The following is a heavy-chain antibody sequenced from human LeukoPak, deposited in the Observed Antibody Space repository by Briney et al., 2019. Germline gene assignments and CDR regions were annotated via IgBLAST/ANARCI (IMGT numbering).Heavy chain of an antibody. V-gene: IGHV3-48*04. CDR2: ISGSSSII. CDR1: GFNFISSD. J-gene: IGHJ4*02. Sequence: GGSLRLSCTASGFNFISSDMNWVRQAPGKGLEWVSYISGSSSIIYYTDSVRGRFTISRDNAKNSLFLQMNSLRAEDTAVYYCAREGVTGPFDYWGQGTLVTVSS. CDR3: AREGVTGPFDY. D-gene: IGHD1-20*01.